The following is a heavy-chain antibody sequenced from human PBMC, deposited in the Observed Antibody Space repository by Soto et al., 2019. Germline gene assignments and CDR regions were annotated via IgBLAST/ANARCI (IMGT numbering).Heavy chain of an antibody. CDR1: GYSFTNYW. V-gene: IGHV5-10-1*01. D-gene: IGHD2-2*01. J-gene: IGHJ6*02. CDR3: ARRYCSSASCPRNYYGMDV. CDR2: IDPTDSYT. Sequence: PGESLKISCKGSGYSFTNYWISWVRQMPGKGLEWMGRIDPTDSYTNYSPSFQGHVTISVDKSISTAYLQWSGLKASDTAMYYCARRYCSSASCPRNYYGMDVCGQGTTVTV.